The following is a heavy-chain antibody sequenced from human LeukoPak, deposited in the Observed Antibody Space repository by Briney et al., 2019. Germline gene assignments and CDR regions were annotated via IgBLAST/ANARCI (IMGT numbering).Heavy chain of an antibody. CDR3: AREPAANSDFDY. CDR1: GFTFDDYA. J-gene: IGHJ4*02. CDR2: ISWNSGSI. V-gene: IGHV3-9*01. D-gene: IGHD1-1*01. Sequence: GRSLRLSCAASGFTFDDYAMHWVRQAPGKGLEWVSGISWNSGSIGYADSVKGRFTISRDNSKNTLYLQMNSLRAEDTAVYYCAREPAANSDFDYWGQGTLVTVSS.